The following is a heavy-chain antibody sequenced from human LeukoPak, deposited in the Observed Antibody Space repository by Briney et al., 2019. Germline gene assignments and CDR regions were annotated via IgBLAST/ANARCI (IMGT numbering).Heavy chain of an antibody. Sequence: GRSLRLSCAASGFTFGSYGMHWVRQAPGEGLGWVVVISYDGIKKYYADSVQGRFTIPRDNSKNTLYLQMNSLISDYTTVYYCTREVRGLSTFEYWGQGTLVTVSS. CDR3: TREVRGLSTFEY. CDR1: GFTFGSYG. J-gene: IGHJ4*02. V-gene: IGHV3-30*03. CDR2: ISYDGIKK. D-gene: IGHD2/OR15-2a*01.